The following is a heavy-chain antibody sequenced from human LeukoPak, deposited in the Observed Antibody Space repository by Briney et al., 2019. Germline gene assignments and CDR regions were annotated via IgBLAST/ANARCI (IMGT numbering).Heavy chain of an antibody. J-gene: IGHJ4*02. CDR3: AREPVPRSSVLQY. V-gene: IGHV1-69*05. CDR2: IIPIFGTA. CDR1: GITFSYCT. D-gene: IGHD2-2*01. Sequence: SVKVSCKASGITFSYCTISWVRQAPGQGLEWMGRIIPIFGTADYAQKFQGRVTMTTDESTSTAYMGVSSLRPEDTAVYYCAREPVPRSSVLQYWGQGTLVTASS.